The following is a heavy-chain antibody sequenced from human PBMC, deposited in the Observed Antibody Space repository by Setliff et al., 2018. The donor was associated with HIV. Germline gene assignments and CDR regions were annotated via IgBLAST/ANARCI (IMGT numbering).Heavy chain of an antibody. CDR3: ARGGGYDRSGYYPFDY. D-gene: IGHD3-22*01. Sequence: SETLSLTCAVYGGSLSGYHWSWIRQSPEKGLDWIGEINHSGSTNYNPSLKSRVTMSVDTSKNQFSLKLSSVTAADTAVYYCARGGGYDRSGYYPFDYWGQGTPVTVSS. V-gene: IGHV4-34*01. CDR2: INHSGST. J-gene: IGHJ4*02. CDR1: GGSLSGYH.